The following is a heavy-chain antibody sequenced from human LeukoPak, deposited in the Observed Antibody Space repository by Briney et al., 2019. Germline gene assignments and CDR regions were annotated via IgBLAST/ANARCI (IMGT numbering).Heavy chain of an antibody. J-gene: IGHJ4*02. V-gene: IGHV4-59*01. CDR2: IYYSGST. CDR1: GGSISSYY. CDR3: ARWEVRGVSVGGFDY. D-gene: IGHD3-10*01. Sequence: SETLSLTCTVSGGSISSYYWSWLRQPPGKGLEWVGYIYYSGSTNYNPSLKSRVTISVDTSKNQFSLKLSSVTAADTAVYYCARWEVRGVSVGGFDYWGQGTLVTVSS.